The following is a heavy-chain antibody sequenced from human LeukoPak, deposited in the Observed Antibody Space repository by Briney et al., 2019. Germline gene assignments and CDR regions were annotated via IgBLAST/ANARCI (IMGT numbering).Heavy chain of an antibody. J-gene: IGHJ6*02. Sequence: GGSLRLSCAASGFIFSSYSMSWVRQAPGMGLEWVSVITGSGGNTYYADSVKGRFTISKDNSKNTVYLQMSSLRVDDTAVYYCAKAASSSWPSYYYGMDVWGPGTTVTVS. CDR1: GFIFSSYS. CDR2: ITGSGGNT. CDR3: AKAASSSWPSYYYGMDV. D-gene: IGHD6-13*01. V-gene: IGHV3-23*01.